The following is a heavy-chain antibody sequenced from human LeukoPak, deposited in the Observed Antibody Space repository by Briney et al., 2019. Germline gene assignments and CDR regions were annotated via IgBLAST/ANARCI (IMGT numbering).Heavy chain of an antibody. Sequence: GGSLRLSCVASGFSFRNYGMHWVRQAPGKGLEWVSLIWSDGNNKKYRDSVKGRFTISRDNSNNMLYLQMDTLRPEDTGVYYCAKDPGASVPGFYMDVWGKGTTVIVSS. V-gene: IGHV3-30*02. D-gene: IGHD2-8*02. CDR3: AKDPGASVPGFYMDV. CDR2: IWSDGNNK. J-gene: IGHJ6*03. CDR1: GFSFRNYG.